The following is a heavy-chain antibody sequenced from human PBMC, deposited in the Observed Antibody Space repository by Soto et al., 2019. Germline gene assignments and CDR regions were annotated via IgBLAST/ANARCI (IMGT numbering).Heavy chain of an antibody. CDR1: GYTFTGYY. Sequence: ASVKVSCKASGYTFTGYYMHWVRQAPGQGLEWMGWINPNSGGTNYAQKFQGWVTMTRDTSISTVYMELSRLSSVTAADTAVYYCARPSVPATRGPLDYWGQGALVTVSS. V-gene: IGHV1-2*04. D-gene: IGHD6-19*01. CDR2: INPNSGGT. J-gene: IGHJ4*02. CDR3: ARPSVPATRGPLDY.